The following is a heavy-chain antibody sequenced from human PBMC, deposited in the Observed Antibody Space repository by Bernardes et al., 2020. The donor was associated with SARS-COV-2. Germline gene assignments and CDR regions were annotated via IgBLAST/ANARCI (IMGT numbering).Heavy chain of an antibody. CDR1: GGSITESPYY. D-gene: IGHD1-1*01. CDR3: AKGRPVELERPGDFDY. J-gene: IGHJ4*02. V-gene: IGHV4-39*01. CDR2: FYYGGST. Sequence: SETLSLTCTVSGGSITESPYYWGWIRQPPGKGLEWIGSFYYGGSTYYKSSLESRVTTSVDTSKNQFSLKLTSVTAADTAVYYCAKGRPVELERPGDFDYWGQGTLVTVSS.